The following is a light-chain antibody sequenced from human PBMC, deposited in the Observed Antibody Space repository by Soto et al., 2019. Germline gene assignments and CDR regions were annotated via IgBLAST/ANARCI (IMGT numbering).Light chain of an antibody. Sequence: EMVMPHFPPTLLVSQRERATLSCRASQSVSSNLAWYQQKPGQAPRLLIYGASTRATGIPARFSGSGSGTEFTLTISSLQSEDFAVYYCQQYNNWPPWTFGQGTKVDIK. CDR2: GAS. J-gene: IGKJ1*01. CDR3: QQYNNWPPWT. V-gene: IGKV3-15*01. CDR1: QSVSSN.